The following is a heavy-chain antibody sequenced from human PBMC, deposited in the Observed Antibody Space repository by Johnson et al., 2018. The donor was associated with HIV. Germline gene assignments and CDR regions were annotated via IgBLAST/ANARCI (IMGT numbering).Heavy chain of an antibody. V-gene: IGHV3-30*04. CDR2: ISYDGSNK. CDR1: AFSFSNYP. CDR3: AKDPIVLVVYAISAFDI. Sequence: QVQLVESGGGVVQPGRSLRLSCAASAFSFSNYPMHWVRQAPGNGLEWVAVISYDGSNKYYTDSVKGRFTISRDNSKNTLYLQMNSLRAEDTAVYYCAKDPIVLVVYAISAFDIWGQGTMVTVSS. D-gene: IGHD2-8*02. J-gene: IGHJ3*02.